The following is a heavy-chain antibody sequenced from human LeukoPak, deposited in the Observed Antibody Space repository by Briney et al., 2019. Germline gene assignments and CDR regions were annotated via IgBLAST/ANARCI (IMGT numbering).Heavy chain of an antibody. CDR1: GFTFSDHY. CDR2: TRNKANSYTT. Sequence: GGSLRLSCAASGFTFSDHYMDWVRQAPGKGLEWVGRTRNKANSYTTEYAASVKGRFTISRDDSKNSLYLQMNSLKTEDTAVYYCTRVGASYYGSGSYYRDPYYFDYWGQGTLVTVSS. V-gene: IGHV3-72*01. CDR3: TRVGASYYGSGSYYRDPYYFDY. D-gene: IGHD3-10*01. J-gene: IGHJ4*02.